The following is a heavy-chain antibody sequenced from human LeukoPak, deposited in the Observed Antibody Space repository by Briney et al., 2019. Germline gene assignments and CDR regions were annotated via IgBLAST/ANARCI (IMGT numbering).Heavy chain of an antibody. CDR3: ASTSNLATQWLLTGNAFDI. CDR1: GYTFTGYY. D-gene: IGHD6-19*01. V-gene: IGHV1-2*02. CDR2: INPNSGGT. J-gene: IGHJ3*02. Sequence: GASVKVSCKASGYTFTGYYMHWVRQAPGQGLEWMGWINPNSGGTNYAQKFQGRVTMTRDTSISTAYMELSRLRSDDTAVYYCASTSNLATQWLLTGNAFDIWGQGTMVTVSS.